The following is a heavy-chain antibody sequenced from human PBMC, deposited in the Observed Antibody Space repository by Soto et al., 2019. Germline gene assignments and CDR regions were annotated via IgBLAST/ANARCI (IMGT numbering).Heavy chain of an antibody. CDR1: GFTFTSSA. J-gene: IGHJ4*02. D-gene: IGHD6-13*01. V-gene: IGHV1-58*01. Sequence: QMQLVQSGPEVKKPGTSVKVSCKASGFTFTSSAVQWVRQARGQRLEWIGWIVVGSGNTNYAQKFQERVTTTWDMSTSTAYMELSSLRSEDTVVYYCAAHSSSWHPHYWGQGTLVTLSS. CDR3: AAHSSSWHPHY. CDR2: IVVGSGNT.